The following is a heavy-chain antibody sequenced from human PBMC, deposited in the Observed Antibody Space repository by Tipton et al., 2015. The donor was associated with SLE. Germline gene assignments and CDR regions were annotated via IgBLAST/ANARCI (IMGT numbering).Heavy chain of an antibody. CDR3: ARGDDILTDNWFNS. CDR2: IYTNRDF. J-gene: IGHJ5*01. Sequence: TLSLTCTVSGDSISDSYWNWVRQPAGKGLGWVGRIYTNRDFNYNPSPTSRVSMSVDTSKSQFSLELTSVTVADTAVYYCARGDDILTDNWFNSWGQGTLVTVSS. V-gene: IGHV4-4*07. CDR1: GDSISDSY. D-gene: IGHD3-9*01.